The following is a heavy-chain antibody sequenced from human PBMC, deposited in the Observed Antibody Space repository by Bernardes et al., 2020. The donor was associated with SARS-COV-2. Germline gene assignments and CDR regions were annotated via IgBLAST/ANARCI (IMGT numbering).Heavy chain of an antibody. CDR3: AKGHMIRYLTIGKFDY. CDR1: GFTFGSYA. V-gene: IGHV3-9*01. CDR2: ITGNGADI. Sequence: GGSLRLSCAASGFTFGSYAMHWVRQTPGKGLEWVSGITGNGADIGYTDSVKGRFTISRDNSKNSLYLQMNSLRPEDTAVYYCAKGHMIRYLTIGKFDYWGQGTLVTVSS. J-gene: IGHJ4*02. D-gene: IGHD3-10*01.